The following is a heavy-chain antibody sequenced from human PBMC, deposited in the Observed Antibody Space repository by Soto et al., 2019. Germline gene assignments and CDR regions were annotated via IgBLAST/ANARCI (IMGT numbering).Heavy chain of an antibody. J-gene: IGHJ6*02. CDR3: ARDSSSPYGMDV. CDR2: IYSGGST. CDR1: GFTVSSNY. V-gene: IGHV3-66*01. Sequence: EVQLVESGGGLVQPGGSLRLSCAASGFTVSSNYMSWVRQAPGKGLEWVSVIYSGGSTYYADSVKGRFTISRDNSKNTLYLQMNSLRAEDTAVYYCARDSSSPYGMDVWGQGTTVTVSS.